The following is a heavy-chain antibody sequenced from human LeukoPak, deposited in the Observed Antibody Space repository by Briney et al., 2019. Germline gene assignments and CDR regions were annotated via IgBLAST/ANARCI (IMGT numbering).Heavy chain of an antibody. CDR1: GGTFSSYA. D-gene: IGHD3-22*01. V-gene: IGHV1-69*05. Sequence: ASVKVSCKASGGTFSSYAISWVRQAPGQGLEWMGGIISIFGTANYAQKFQGRVTITTDESTSTAYMELSSLRSEDTAVYYCARMKARYYYDSSGYYYWGQGTLVTVSS. CDR2: IISIFGTA. CDR3: ARMKARYYYDSSGYYY. J-gene: IGHJ4*02.